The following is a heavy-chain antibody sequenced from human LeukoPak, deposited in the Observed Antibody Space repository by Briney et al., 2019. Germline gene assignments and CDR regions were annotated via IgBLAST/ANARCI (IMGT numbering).Heavy chain of an antibody. CDR3: ARLDGYCSGGSCYSVSLVDH. CDR2: IYYSGST. J-gene: IGHJ5*02. D-gene: IGHD2-15*01. Sequence: SETLSLICTVSGGSIISSNYYWGWIRQPPGKGLEWIGSIYYSGSTYYNPSLKSRVTISVDTSKNQFSLKLSSVTAADTAVYYCARLDGYCSGGSCYSVSLVDHWGQGTLDTVCS. CDR1: GGSIISSNYY. V-gene: IGHV4-39*01.